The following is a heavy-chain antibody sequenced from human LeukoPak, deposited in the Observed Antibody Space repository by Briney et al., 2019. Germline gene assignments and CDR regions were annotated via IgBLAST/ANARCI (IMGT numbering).Heavy chain of an antibody. J-gene: IGHJ3*02. D-gene: IGHD5-24*01. CDR2: ISSSSSYI. CDR3: ARDKGRDGYKDWKGLVVI. V-gene: IGHV3-21*01. CDR1: GFTFSSYS. Sequence: GGSLRLSCAASGFTFSSYSMNWVRQAPGKGLEWVSSISSSSSYIYYADSVKGRFTISRDNAKNSLYLQMNSLRAEDTAVYYCARDKGRDGYKDWKGLVVIWGQGTMVTVSS.